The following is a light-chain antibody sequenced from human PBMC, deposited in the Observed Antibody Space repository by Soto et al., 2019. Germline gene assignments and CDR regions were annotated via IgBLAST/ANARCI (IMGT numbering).Light chain of an antibody. CDR2: DVS. V-gene: IGLV2-11*01. Sequence: QSALTQPRLVSGSPGQSVTISCTGTSSDIGAHNYVSWYQLHPGKAPKLLIYDVSTRPSGVPDRFSGSKSGNTASLTISGLQAEDEGDYYCCSYTTSSTWVFGGGTKLTVL. CDR3: CSYTTSSTWV. J-gene: IGLJ3*02. CDR1: SSDIGAHNY.